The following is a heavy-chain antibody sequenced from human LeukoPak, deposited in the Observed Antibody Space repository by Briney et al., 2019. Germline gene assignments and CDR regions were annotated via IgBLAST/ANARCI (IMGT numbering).Heavy chain of an antibody. V-gene: IGHV1-69*04. CDR3: ARDPSIAAAGDDYYYGMDV. J-gene: IGHJ6*02. D-gene: IGHD6-13*01. CDR1: GGTFSSYA. CDR2: IIPILGIA. Sequence: SVKVSCKASGGTFSSYAISWVRQAPGQGLEWMGRIIPILGIANYAQKFQGRVTITADKSTSTAYMKLSSLRSEDTAVYYCARDPSIAAAGDDYYYGMDVWGQGTTVTVSS.